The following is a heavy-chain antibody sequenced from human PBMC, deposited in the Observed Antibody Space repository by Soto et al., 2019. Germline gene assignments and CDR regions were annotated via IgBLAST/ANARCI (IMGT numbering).Heavy chain of an antibody. CDR2: IYYSATS. CDR1: GGSIRDDRYY. CDR3: ARLHCDSPNCVPLDP. J-gene: IGHJ5*02. Sequence: QLQLQESGPGLVKPSETLSLTCTVSGGSIRDDRYYWGWIRQPPGKGLEWIGSIYYSATSSYNPSLKSRVTMSVDTSKKQLSLRLSSVTAADTAVYYCARLHCDSPNCVPLDPWGQGTLVIVSS. V-gene: IGHV4-39*01. D-gene: IGHD2-2*01.